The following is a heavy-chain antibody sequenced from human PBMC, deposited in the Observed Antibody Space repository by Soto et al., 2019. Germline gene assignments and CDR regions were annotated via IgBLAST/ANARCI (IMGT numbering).Heavy chain of an antibody. CDR2: ISAYNGNT. D-gene: IGHD5-18*01. CDR1: GYTFTSYG. J-gene: IGHJ6*02. V-gene: IGHV1-18*01. CDR3: ARVEYSPPYYYYYGMDV. Sequence: QVQLVQSGAEVKKPGASVKVSCKASGYTFTSYGISWVRQAPGQGLEWMGWISAYNGNTNYAQKLQGRVTMTTDTSTSTAYMELRSLRSDDTAVYYCARVEYSPPYYYYYGMDVWGQGTTVTVSS.